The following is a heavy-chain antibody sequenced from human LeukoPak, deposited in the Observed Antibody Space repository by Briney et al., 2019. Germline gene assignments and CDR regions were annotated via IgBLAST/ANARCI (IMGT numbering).Heavy chain of an antibody. CDR2: INHSGST. CDR1: GGSFSGYY. CDR3: ARAPPPIYIAAADSNYYYYMDV. V-gene: IGHV4-34*01. D-gene: IGHD6-13*01. J-gene: IGHJ6*03. Sequence: ASETLSLTCAVYGGSFSGYYWSWIRQPPGKGLEWIGEINHSGSTNYNPSLKSRVTISVDTSKNQFSLKLSSVTAADTAVYYCARAPPPIYIAAADSNYYYYMDVWGKGTTVTVSS.